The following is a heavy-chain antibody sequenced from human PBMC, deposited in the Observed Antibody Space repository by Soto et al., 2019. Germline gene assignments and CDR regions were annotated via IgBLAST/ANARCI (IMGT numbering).Heavy chain of an antibody. D-gene: IGHD5-12*01. CDR1: GFTFSSYW. Sequence: PGGSLRLSCAASGFTFSSYWMSWVRQAPGKGLEWVANIKQDGSEKYYVDSVKGRFTISRDNAKNSLYLQMNSLRAEDTAVYYCARDWGYDKWEAQSNWYFDLWGRGTLVTVSS. CDR3: ARDWGYDKWEAQSNWYFDL. J-gene: IGHJ2*01. CDR2: IKQDGSEK. V-gene: IGHV3-7*05.